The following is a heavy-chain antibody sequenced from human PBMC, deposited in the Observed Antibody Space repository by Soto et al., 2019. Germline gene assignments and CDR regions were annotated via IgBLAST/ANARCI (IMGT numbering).Heavy chain of an antibody. CDR2: IYLSGST. CDR3: ARAPGSYYYGSGSYNWFDP. J-gene: IGHJ5*02. D-gene: IGHD3-10*01. Sequence: SETLSLTCAVSGGSISSGGYSWSWIRQPPGKGLEWIGYIYLSGSTYYISSLKSRVTISVDSSKNQFSLKLSSVTAADTAVYYCARAPGSYYYGSGSYNWFDPWGQGTLVTVSS. CDR1: GGSISSGGYS. V-gene: IGHV4-30-2*01.